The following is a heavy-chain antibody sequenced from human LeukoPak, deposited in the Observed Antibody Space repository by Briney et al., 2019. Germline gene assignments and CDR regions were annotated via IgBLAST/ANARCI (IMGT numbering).Heavy chain of an antibody. CDR3: AKDGGYSYGLYYMDV. Sequence: PGGSLRLSCAASGFTFDDYAMHWVRQAPGKGLEWVSGISWNSGSICYADSVKGRFTISRDNAKNSLYLQMNSLRAEDTALYYCAKDGGYSYGLYYMDVWGKGTTVTVSS. CDR2: ISWNSGSI. CDR1: GFTFDDYA. V-gene: IGHV3-9*01. J-gene: IGHJ6*03. D-gene: IGHD5-18*01.